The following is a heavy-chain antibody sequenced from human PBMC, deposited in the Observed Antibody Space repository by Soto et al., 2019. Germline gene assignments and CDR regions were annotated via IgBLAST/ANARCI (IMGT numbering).Heavy chain of an antibody. Sequence: EVQLVESGGGLIQPGGSLRLSCAASGFTVSSNYMSWVRQAPGKGLEWVSVIYSGGSTYYSDSVKDRFTISRDNSKNTLYLQMNSLRAEDTAVYYCASIAAAGHLGYWGQGTLVTVSS. CDR3: ASIAAAGHLGY. J-gene: IGHJ4*02. CDR1: GFTVSSNY. CDR2: IYSGGST. V-gene: IGHV3-53*01. D-gene: IGHD6-13*01.